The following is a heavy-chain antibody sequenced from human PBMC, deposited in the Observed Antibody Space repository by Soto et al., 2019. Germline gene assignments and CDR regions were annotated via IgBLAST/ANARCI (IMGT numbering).Heavy chain of an antibody. CDR2: IWYDGSNK. D-gene: IGHD6-6*01. CDR1: GFTFSNYG. J-gene: IGHJ4*02. CDR3: ARDVSSSFDY. Sequence: QVQLVESGGGVVQPGRSLRLSCAASGFTFSNYGMHWVRQAPGKGLEWVAVIWYDGSNKYYADPVKGRLAISRDNSKNTLYLQMNSLRAEDTAVYYCARDVSSSFDYWGQGTLVTVSS. V-gene: IGHV3-33*01.